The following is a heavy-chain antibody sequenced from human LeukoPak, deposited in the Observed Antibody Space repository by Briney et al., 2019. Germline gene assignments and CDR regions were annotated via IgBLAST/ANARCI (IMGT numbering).Heavy chain of an antibody. Sequence: PGGSLRLSCAASGFTFSSHWMHWVRQAPGKGLVWVSRINSDGSSISYADSVKGRFTISRDNAKNTLYLQMNSLRAEDTAVYYCARDRVGATDYFDYWGQGTLVTVSS. D-gene: IGHD1-26*01. V-gene: IGHV3-74*01. CDR1: GFTFSSHW. J-gene: IGHJ4*02. CDR2: INSDGSSI. CDR3: ARDRVGATDYFDY.